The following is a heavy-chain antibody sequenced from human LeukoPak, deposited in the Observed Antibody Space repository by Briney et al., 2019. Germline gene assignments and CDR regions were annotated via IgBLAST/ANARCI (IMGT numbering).Heavy chain of an antibody. Sequence: PSETLSVTCTVSGGSISSYYWSWIRQPPGKGLEWIGFIHSNGGANYNASLNSRATISRDTSRSQVSLKLTSVTAADTAVYYCASSNLGSLGQFDPWGQGTLVTVSS. D-gene: IGHD3-10*01. CDR3: ASSNLGSLGQFDP. J-gene: IGHJ5*02. V-gene: IGHV4-59*01. CDR2: IHSNGGA. CDR1: GGSISSYY.